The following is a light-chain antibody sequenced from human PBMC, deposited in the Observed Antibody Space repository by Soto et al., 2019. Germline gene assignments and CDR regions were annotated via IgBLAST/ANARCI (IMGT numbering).Light chain of an antibody. V-gene: IGKV3-20*01. Sequence: EIVLTQSPGTLSLFPGERATLSCRATQSVRSNYLAWYQQKPGQAPMLLIYIASSKATGIPDRFSGSGSETDCTLTISRLEPEYSTVYYCQQYGTSPWTFGQGTKVEIK. CDR3: QQYGTSPWT. CDR1: QSVRSNY. CDR2: IAS. J-gene: IGKJ1*01.